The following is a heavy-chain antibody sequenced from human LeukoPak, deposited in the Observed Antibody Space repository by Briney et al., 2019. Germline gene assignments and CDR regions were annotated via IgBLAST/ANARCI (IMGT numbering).Heavy chain of an antibody. V-gene: IGHV3-30*07. CDR3: ARLGPATEIFDY. J-gene: IGHJ4*02. D-gene: IGHD2-15*01. CDR2: ISYDGSNK. CDR1: GFTFSSYV. Sequence: GGSLRLSCAATGFTFSSYVMAWVRQAPGKGLEWVAVISYDGSNKYYADSVKGRFTISRDNSKNTLYLQMNSLRAEDTAVYYCARLGPATEIFDYWGQGTLVTVSS.